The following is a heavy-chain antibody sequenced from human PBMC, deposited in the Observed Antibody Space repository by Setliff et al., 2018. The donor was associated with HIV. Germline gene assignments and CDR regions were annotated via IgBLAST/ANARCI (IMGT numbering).Heavy chain of an antibody. J-gene: IGHJ6*03. Sequence: GASVKVSCKASGYTFTSYYMHWVRQAHGQGLEWMGTINPSGGSTSYAQKFQGRVTMTRDTSTSTVYMELSSLRSEDTAVYYCARDCSSTSCPGSFNYYYYYYYMDVWGKGTTVTVSS. CDR2: INPSGGST. V-gene: IGHV1-46*03. CDR1: GYTFTSYY. CDR3: ARDCSSTSCPGSFNYYYYYYYMDV. D-gene: IGHD2-2*01.